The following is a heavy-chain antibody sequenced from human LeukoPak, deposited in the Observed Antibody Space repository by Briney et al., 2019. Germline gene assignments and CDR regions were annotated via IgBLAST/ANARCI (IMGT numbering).Heavy chain of an antibody. V-gene: IGHV4-34*01. CDR2: INHSRST. D-gene: IGHD1-26*01. Sequence: SETLSLTCAVYGGSFSGYYWSWIPQPPGKGLEWIGEINHSRSTNYNPSLKSRVTISVDTSKNQFSLKLSSVTAADTAVYYCAIVGAATDAFDIWGQGTMVTVSS. CDR3: AIVGAATDAFDI. CDR1: GGSFSGYY. J-gene: IGHJ3*02.